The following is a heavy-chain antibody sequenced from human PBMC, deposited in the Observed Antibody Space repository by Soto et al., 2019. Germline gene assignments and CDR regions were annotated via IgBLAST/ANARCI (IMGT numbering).Heavy chain of an antibody. CDR1: GYSFTSYW. J-gene: IGHJ4*02. V-gene: IGHV5-10-1*01. Sequence: PGESLKISCKGSGYSFTSYWIGWVRQVPGKGLEWVGRIDPGDSSATYSPTFQGHVTISADRSTRSAYPQWRSPRASDTAIYFCARRYCSTADCYSDSWGQGSLVTVSS. CDR3: ARRYCSTADCYSDS. CDR2: IDPGDSSA. D-gene: IGHD2-2*01.